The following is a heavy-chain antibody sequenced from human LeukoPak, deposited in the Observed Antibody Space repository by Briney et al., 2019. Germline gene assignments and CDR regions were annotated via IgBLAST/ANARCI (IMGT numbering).Heavy chain of an antibody. CDR1: GYTFTSYY. Sequence: ASVKVSCKASGYTFTSYYKHWVRQAPGQGLEWMGIINPSGGSTSYAQKFQGRVTMTRDTSTSTVYMELSSLRSEDTAVYYCARGTMVRGSADYGMDVWGQGTTVTVSS. J-gene: IGHJ6*02. D-gene: IGHD3-10*01. V-gene: IGHV1-46*01. CDR2: INPSGGST. CDR3: ARGTMVRGSADYGMDV.